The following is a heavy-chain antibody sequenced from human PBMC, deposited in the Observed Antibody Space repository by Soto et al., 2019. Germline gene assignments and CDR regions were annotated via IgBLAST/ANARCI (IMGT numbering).Heavy chain of an antibody. CDR2: IDPSDSYT. CDR1: GYSFTSYW. V-gene: IGHV5-10-1*01. D-gene: IGHD6-13*01. Sequence: GESLKISCKGSGYSFTSYWISWVRQMPGKGLEWMGRIDPSDSYTNYSPSFQGHVTISADKSISTAYLQWSSLKASDTAMYYCARPYSSSWYEIYHYGMDVWGQGTTVTVSS. J-gene: IGHJ6*02. CDR3: ARPYSSSWYEIYHYGMDV.